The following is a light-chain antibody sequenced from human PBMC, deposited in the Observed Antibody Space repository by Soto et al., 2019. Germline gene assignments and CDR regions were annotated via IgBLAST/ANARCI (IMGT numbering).Light chain of an antibody. Sequence: QSVLTQPPSTSGTPGQKVTIFCSGSGSNIGNNHVYWYQQFPGTAPKLLIYKTNQRPSGVPDRFSGSRSDTSAFLAISGLRSEDEADYYCAAWDDRLTGHVFGTATQLTVL. CDR1: GSNIGNNH. CDR2: KTN. J-gene: IGLJ1*01. V-gene: IGLV1-47*01. CDR3: AAWDDRLTGHV.